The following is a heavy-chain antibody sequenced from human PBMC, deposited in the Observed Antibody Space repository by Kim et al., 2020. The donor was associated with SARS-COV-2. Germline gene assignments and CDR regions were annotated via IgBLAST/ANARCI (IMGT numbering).Heavy chain of an antibody. J-gene: IGHJ4*02. V-gene: IGHV4-59*01. Sequence: TNTNPALKSRVPISVDTSKNPFSLKLSSVTAADTAVYYCARVRGTGFVGDWGQGTLVTVSS. CDR2: T. CDR3: ARVRGTGFVGD. D-gene: IGHD3-16*01.